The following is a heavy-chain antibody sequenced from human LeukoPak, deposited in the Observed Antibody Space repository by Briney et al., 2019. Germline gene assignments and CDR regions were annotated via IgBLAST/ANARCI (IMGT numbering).Heavy chain of an antibody. D-gene: IGHD2-2*01. J-gene: IGHJ6*04. V-gene: IGHV1-69*06. CDR1: GGTFSSYA. CDR2: IIPIFGTA. CDR3: ASCSSTSCRPYYYYYGMDV. Sequence: ASVKVSCKASGGTFSSYAISWVRQAPGQGLVWMGGIIPIFGTANYAQKFQGRVTITADKSTSTAYMELSSLRSEDTAVYYCASCSSTSCRPYYYYYGMDVWGKGTTVTVSS.